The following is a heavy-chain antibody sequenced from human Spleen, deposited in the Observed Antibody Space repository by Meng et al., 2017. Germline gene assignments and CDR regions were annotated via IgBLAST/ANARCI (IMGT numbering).Heavy chain of an antibody. V-gene: IGHV3-21*01. CDR2: ISSSSSYI. D-gene: IGHD6-13*01. J-gene: IGHJ4*02. CDR1: GFTFSSYS. Sequence: GESLKISCAASGFTFSSYSMNWVRQAPGKGLEWVSSISSSSSYIYYADSVKGRFTISRDNAKNSLYLQMNSLRAEDTAVYYCAASSWYYFDYWGQGTLVTVSS. CDR3: AASSWYYFDY.